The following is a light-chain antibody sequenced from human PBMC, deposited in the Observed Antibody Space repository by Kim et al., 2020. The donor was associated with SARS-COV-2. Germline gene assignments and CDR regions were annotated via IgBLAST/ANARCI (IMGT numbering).Light chain of an antibody. J-gene: IGLJ1*01. CDR1: NIGRKS. Sequence: SYELTQPPSVSVAPGKTARITCGGNNIGRKSVHWYQQKPGQAPVLVIYYDSDRPSGIPERFSGSNSGNTATLTISRVEAGDEADYYCYVWDSSSDHNVFG. CDR3: YVWDSSSDHNV. V-gene: IGLV3-21*04. CDR2: YDS.